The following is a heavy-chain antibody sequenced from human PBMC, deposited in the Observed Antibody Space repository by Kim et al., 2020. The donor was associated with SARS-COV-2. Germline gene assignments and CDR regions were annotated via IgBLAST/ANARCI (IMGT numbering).Heavy chain of an antibody. J-gene: IGHJ4*02. CDR2: IWGGGTGT. V-gene: IGHV3-23*01. Sequence: GGSLRLSCAASGFTFSAYAMSWVRQTPGQGLEWVSSIWGGGTGTFYADSVKGRFTISRDNSKNILDLQMDSLRAEDTAIYYCVRGADVGVAGTFDYWGQGTLVTVYS. CDR1: GFTFSAYA. CDR3: VRGADVGVAGTFDY. D-gene: IGHD6-19*01.